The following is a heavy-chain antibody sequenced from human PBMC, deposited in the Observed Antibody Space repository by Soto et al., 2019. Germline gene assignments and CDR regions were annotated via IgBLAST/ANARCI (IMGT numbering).Heavy chain of an antibody. J-gene: IGHJ3*02. CDR1: GFTFSSYA. D-gene: IGHD3-16*01. Sequence: SXXLSCASSGFTFSSYAMSWVRQAPGKGLEWVSAISGSGGSTYYADSVKGRFTISRDNSKNTLYLQMNSLRAEDTALYYCAKDRAEDYDYIWGADAFDIWGQGTMVTVSS. CDR2: ISGSGGST. CDR3: AKDRAEDYDYIWGADAFDI. V-gene: IGHV3-23*01.